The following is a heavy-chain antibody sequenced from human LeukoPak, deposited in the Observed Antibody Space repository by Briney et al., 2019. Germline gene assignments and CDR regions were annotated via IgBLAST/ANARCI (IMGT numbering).Heavy chain of an antibody. D-gene: IGHD3-10*01. CDR3: TRNYYGPGAY. CDR1: GYTFSTYW. J-gene: IGHJ4*02. CDR2: INSDGSST. Sequence: RGSLRLSCAASGYTFSTYWMQCVRQAPGKKQVWVSRINSDGSSTSYADSVTGRFTISRDNAKNTLYLQMNSLRAEDTAVYYCTRNYYGPGAYWGREHWSPSPQ. V-gene: IGHV3-74*01.